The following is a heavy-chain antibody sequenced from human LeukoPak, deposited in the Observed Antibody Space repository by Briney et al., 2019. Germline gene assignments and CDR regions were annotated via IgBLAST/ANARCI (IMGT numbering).Heavy chain of an antibody. D-gene: IGHD3-10*01. V-gene: IGHV4-34*01. Sequence: PSETLSLTCAVYGGSFSGYYWSWIRQPPGKGLEWIGEINHSGSTNYNPSLKSRVTISVDTSKNQFSLKLSSVTAADTAVYYCARARYGSGSSVYYYYYYMDVWGKGTTVTVSS. J-gene: IGHJ6*03. CDR2: INHSGST. CDR1: GGSFSGYY. CDR3: ARARYGSGSSVYYYYYYMDV.